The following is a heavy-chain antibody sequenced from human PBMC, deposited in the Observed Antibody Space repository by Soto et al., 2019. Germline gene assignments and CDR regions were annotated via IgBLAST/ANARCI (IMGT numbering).Heavy chain of an antibody. CDR1: GFTFSGSA. D-gene: IGHD3-22*01. J-gene: IGHJ4*02. V-gene: IGHV3-73*02. CDR2: IRSKANSYAT. CDR3: TRPGYYDSSGYYYHDAFDY. Sequence: EVQLVESGGGLVQPGGSLKLSCAASGFTFSGSAMHWVRQASGKGLEWVGRIRSKANSYATAYAASVKGRFTISRDDSKNTEYLQMNSRKTEDTTVYYCTRPGYYDSSGYYYHDAFDYWGQGTLVTVSS.